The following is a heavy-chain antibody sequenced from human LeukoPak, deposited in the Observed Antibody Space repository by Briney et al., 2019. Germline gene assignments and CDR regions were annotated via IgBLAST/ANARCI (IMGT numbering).Heavy chain of an antibody. D-gene: IGHD6-13*01. CDR2: IYSSGST. CDR1: GGSISSGSHY. Sequence: SQTLSLTCTVSGGSISSGSHYWSWIRQPAGKGLEWIGRIYSSGSTNYNPSLKSRVTISVDTSKNQFSLKLNSVTAADRAVYYCARAYSPVDYFDYWGQGTLVTVSS. CDR3: ARAYSPVDYFDY. J-gene: IGHJ4*02. V-gene: IGHV4-61*02.